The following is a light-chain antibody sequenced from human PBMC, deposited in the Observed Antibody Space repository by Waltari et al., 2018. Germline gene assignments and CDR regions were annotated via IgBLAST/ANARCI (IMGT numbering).Light chain of an antibody. CDR3: QQYNSYPHT. J-gene: IGKJ5*01. CDR2: AAS. Sequence: DIQMTQSPSSLSASVCDRVTITCRARQGISNYLVWVQQKPGKYPNSLIYAASSLKSGVPSKFSGSGSGTDFTLTISSLQPEDFATYYCQQYNSYPHTFGQGTRLEIK. V-gene: IGKV1-16*02. CDR1: QGISNY.